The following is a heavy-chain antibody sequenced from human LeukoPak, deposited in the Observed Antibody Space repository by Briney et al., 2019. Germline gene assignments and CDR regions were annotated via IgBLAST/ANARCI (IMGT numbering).Heavy chain of an antibody. CDR2: INQDGGDK. CDR3: ARGPGPTTTTWLGY. D-gene: IGHD4-11*01. J-gene: IGHJ4*02. CDR1: GFTFSSYW. V-gene: IGHV3-7*01. Sequence: PGGSLRLYCAASGFTFSSYWMTWVRLAPGKGPEWLANINQDGGDKYYVDSVKGRFTISRDNAENSLYLQMNSLRAEDTAVYYCARGPGPTTTTWLGYWGQETLVTVSS.